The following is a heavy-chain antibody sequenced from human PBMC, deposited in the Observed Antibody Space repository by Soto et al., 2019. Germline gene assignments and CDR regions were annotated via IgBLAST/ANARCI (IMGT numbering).Heavy chain of an antibody. CDR1: GGTFSSYT. CDR3: ARGQYSGYEDYYYYYMDV. J-gene: IGHJ6*03. CDR2: IIPILGIA. D-gene: IGHD5-12*01. Sequence: QVQLVQSGAEVKKPGSSVKVSCKASGGTFSSYTISWVRQAPGQGLEWMGRIIPILGIANYAQKFQGRVTITADKSTSTAYMELSSLRSEDTAVYYWARGQYSGYEDYYYYYMDVWGKGTTVTVSS. V-gene: IGHV1-69*02.